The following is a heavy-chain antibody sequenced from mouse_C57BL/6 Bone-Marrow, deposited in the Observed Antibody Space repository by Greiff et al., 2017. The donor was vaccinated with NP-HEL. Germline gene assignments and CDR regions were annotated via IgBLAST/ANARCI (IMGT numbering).Heavy chain of an antibody. V-gene: IGHV1-76*01. Sequence: QVQLKESGAELVRPGASVKLSCKASGYTFTDYYINWVKQRPGQGLEWIARIYPGSGNPYYNEKFKGKATLTAEKSSSTAYMQLSSLTSEDSAVYFCAREPFITTVVASDYWGQGTTLTVSS. D-gene: IGHD1-1*01. J-gene: IGHJ2*01. CDR1: GYTFTDYY. CDR2: IYPGSGNP. CDR3: AREPFITTVVASDY.